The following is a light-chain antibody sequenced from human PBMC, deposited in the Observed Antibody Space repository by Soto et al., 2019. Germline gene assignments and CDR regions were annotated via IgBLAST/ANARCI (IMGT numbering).Light chain of an antibody. V-gene: IGKV2-28*01. CDR2: LGS. CDR1: QSLLHRNGYNY. CDR3: MQALQTTRS. Sequence: DIVLTQSPISLPVTPGEPASISCRSSQSLLHRNGYNYLDWYLHKPGQSPHLLIYLGSNRASGGPDSFRGSESGTDFTVKISRVEAEDVGIYFFMQALQTTRSVGGGTKV. J-gene: IGKJ4*01.